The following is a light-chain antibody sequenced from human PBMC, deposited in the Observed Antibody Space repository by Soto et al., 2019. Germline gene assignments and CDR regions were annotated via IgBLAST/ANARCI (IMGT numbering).Light chain of an antibody. V-gene: IGKV3-15*01. Sequence: EIVMTHSPATLSFSPVERATLSCRASQSVSSDLAWYQQKPGQSPRLLIYGASTRATGIPARFSGSGSGTEFTLTISSLQSADFAVYYCQQYTNWPLIFGQGTRLEIK. CDR3: QQYTNWPLI. CDR1: QSVSSD. CDR2: GAS. J-gene: IGKJ5*01.